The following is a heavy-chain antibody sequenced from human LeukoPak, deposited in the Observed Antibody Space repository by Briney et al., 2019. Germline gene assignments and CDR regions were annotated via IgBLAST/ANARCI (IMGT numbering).Heavy chain of an antibody. CDR3: AKMYYDSSGYGPTFDY. CDR1: GFTFDDYG. J-gene: IGHJ4*02. CDR2: INWNGGST. Sequence: GGSLRLSCAASGFTFDDYGMSWVRQAPGKGLEWVSGINWNGGSTGYADSVKGRFTISRDNAKNSLYLQMNSLRAEDTAVYYCAKMYYDSSGYGPTFDYWGQGTLVTVSS. V-gene: IGHV3-20*04. D-gene: IGHD3-22*01.